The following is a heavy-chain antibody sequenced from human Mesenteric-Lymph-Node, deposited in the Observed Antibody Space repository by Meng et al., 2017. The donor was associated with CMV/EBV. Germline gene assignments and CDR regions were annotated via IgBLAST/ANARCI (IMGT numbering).Heavy chain of an antibody. D-gene: IGHD2-21*02. CDR2: IRFDGSNK. Sequence: GGSLRLSCAASGFTFSSHGTNWVRQAPGKGLDWVAFIRFDGSNKFYADSVKGRFTISRDNSKNTLYLQMNSLRAEDTAVYYCAKPGDSNFDHWGQGTLVTVSS. CDR3: AKPGDSNFDH. J-gene: IGHJ5*02. V-gene: IGHV3-30*02. CDR1: GFTFSSHG.